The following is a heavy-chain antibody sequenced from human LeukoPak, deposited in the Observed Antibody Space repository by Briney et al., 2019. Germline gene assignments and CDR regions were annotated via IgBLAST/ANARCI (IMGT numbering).Heavy chain of an antibody. J-gene: IGHJ6*04. Sequence: GGSLRLSCAASGFTFSSYVMHWVRQAPGKGLEWVAVISYDGSNKYYADSVKGRFTISRDNSKNTLYLQMNSLRAEDTAVYYCANQPYYYGSGSYPGMGVWGKGATVTFSS. V-gene: IGHV3-30*18. CDR2: ISYDGSNK. CDR3: ANQPYYYGSGSYPGMGV. D-gene: IGHD3-10*01. CDR1: GFTFSSYV.